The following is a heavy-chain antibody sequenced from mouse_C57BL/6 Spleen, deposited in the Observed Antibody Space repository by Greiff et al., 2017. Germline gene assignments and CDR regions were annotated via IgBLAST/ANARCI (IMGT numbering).Heavy chain of an antibody. J-gene: IGHJ1*03. CDR3: ASATVITTPHWYFDG. D-gene: IGHD1-1*01. CDR2: ISYSGST. Sequence: VQLKESGPGMVKPSQSLSLTCTVTGYSITSGYDWHWIRHFPGNKLEWMGYISYSGSTNYNPSLKSRISITHDTSKNHFFLKLNSVTTEDTATYYCASATVITTPHWYFDGWGTGTTVTFSS. V-gene: IGHV3-1*01. CDR1: GYSITSGYD.